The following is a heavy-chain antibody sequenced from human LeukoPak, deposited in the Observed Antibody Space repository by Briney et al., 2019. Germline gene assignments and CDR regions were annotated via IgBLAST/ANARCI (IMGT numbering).Heavy chain of an antibody. J-gene: IGHJ5*02. V-gene: IGHV3-23*01. CDR3: AKDSRGLKYSSGTTRFGP. CDR1: GFTFSSYA. Sequence: GGSLRLSCAASGFTFSSYAMSWVRQAPGKGLEWVSAISGSGGSTYYADSVKGRFTISRDNSKNTLYLQMNSLRAEDTAVYYCAKDSRGLKYSSGTTRFGPWGQGTLVTVSS. D-gene: IGHD6-19*01. CDR2: ISGSGGST.